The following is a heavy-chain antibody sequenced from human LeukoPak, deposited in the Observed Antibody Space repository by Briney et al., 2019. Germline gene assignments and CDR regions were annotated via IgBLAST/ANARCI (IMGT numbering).Heavy chain of an antibody. D-gene: IGHD2-2*01. CDR1: RFTFSSYS. CDR2: ISSSSSYI. J-gene: IGHJ4*02. CDR3: ARELGVVEPAATRDY. V-gene: IGHV3-21*01. Sequence: PGGSLRLSCAASRFTFSSYSMKWVRQAPGKGLEGVLSISSSSSYIYYADSVKGRFTIARDNDHNPLYLQMNSLRAEDTAVYYCARELGVVEPAATRDYWGQGTLVTVSS.